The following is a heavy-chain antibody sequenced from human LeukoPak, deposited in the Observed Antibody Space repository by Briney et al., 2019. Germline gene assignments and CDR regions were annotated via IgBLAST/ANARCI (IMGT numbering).Heavy chain of an antibody. CDR3: ARDAPLLWFGELSPSPYYYYGMDV. J-gene: IGHJ6*04. CDR1: GYTFTSYG. D-gene: IGHD3-10*01. Sequence: GASVKDSCKASGYTFTSYGISWVRQAPGQGLEWMGWISAYNGNTNYAQKLQGRVTMTTDTSTSTAYMELRSLRSDDTAVYYCARDAPLLWFGELSPSPYYYYGMDVWGKGTTVTVSS. V-gene: IGHV1-18*04. CDR2: ISAYNGNT.